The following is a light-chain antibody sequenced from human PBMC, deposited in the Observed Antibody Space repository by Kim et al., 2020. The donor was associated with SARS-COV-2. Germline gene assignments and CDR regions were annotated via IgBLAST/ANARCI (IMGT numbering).Light chain of an antibody. CDR3: QQYDNLPIQLT. V-gene: IGKV1-33*01. CDR1: QDMSNY. Sequence: VGDRVTITCQASQDMSNYLNWYQQKPGKAPKLLIYDASNLETGGPSRFSGSGSGTDFTFTISSLQPEDIATYYCQQYDNLPIQLTFGGGTKVDIK. CDR2: DAS. J-gene: IGKJ4*01.